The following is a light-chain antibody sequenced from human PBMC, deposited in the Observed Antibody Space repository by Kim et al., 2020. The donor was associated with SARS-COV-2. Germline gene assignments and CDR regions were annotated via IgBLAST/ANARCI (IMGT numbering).Light chain of an antibody. V-gene: IGLV3-19*01. CDR1: SLRSYY. J-gene: IGLJ2*01. Sequence: SSELTQDPAVSVALGQTVRITCQGDSLRSYYATWYQQKPGQAPIVVIYGKNNRPSGIPDRFSGSSSGDTASLTINGTQAGDEADYYCNSRGSNGNVLFGG. CDR3: NSRGSNGNVL. CDR2: GKN.